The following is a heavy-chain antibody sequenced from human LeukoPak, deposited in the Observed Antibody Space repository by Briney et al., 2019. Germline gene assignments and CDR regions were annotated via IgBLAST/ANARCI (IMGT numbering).Heavy chain of an antibody. CDR3: ARFKWELLPFVGDY. D-gene: IGHD3-22*01. V-gene: IGHV3-9*01. J-gene: IGHJ4*02. CDR1: GFTFDDYA. Sequence: PEGSLRLSCAASGFTFDDYAMHWVRQAPGKGLEWVSGISWNSGSIGYADSVKGRFTISRDNAKNSLYLQMNSLRSDDTAVYYCARFKWELLPFVGDYWGQGTLVSVSS. CDR2: ISWNSGSI.